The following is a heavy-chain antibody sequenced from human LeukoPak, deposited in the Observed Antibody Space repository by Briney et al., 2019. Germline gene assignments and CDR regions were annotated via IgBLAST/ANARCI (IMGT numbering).Heavy chain of an antibody. J-gene: IGHJ4*02. CDR2: ISGSGGST. CDR3: AFYGYHGPSPFDY. CDR1: GFTFSSYA. D-gene: IGHD2-2*01. Sequence: PGGSLRLSCAASGFTFSSYAMSWVRQAPGKGLEWVSAISGSGGSTYYADSVKGRFTISRDNSKNTLYLQMNSLRAEDTAVYYCAFYGYHGPSPFDYWGQGTLVTVSS. V-gene: IGHV3-23*01.